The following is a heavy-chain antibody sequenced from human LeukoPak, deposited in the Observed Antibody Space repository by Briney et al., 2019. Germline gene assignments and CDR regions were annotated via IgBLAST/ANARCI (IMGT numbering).Heavy chain of an antibody. CDR2: IRSQANSYAT. CDR3: LSLDYDILTGSPQG. J-gene: IGHJ4*02. CDR1: GFKFSASS. V-gene: IGHV3-73*01. Sequence: GGSLRLSCAASGFKFSASSMHWVRQASGKGLEWVGRIRSQANSYATAYAASLKGRFTISRDDSDNTAYLQMSSLTTEDTAVYYCLSLDYDILTGSPQGWGQGTLVTVSS. D-gene: IGHD3-9*01.